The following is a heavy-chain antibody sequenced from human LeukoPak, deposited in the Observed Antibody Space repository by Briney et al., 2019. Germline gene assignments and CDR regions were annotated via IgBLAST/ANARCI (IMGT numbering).Heavy chain of an antibody. CDR1: GGSISSYY. D-gene: IGHD6-13*01. Sequence: SETLSLTCTVSGGSISSYYWSWIRQPPGKGLEWIGYIYYSGSTNYNPSLKSRVTISVDTSKNQFSLKLSSVTAADTAVYYCALYSSRWDTSFFDYWGQGTLVTVSS. CDR3: ALYSSRWDTSFFDY. J-gene: IGHJ4*02. V-gene: IGHV4-59*01. CDR2: IYYSGST.